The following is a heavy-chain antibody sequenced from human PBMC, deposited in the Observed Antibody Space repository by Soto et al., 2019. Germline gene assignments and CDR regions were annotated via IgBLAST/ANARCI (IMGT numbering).Heavy chain of an antibody. V-gene: IGHV5-10-1*01. D-gene: IGHD2-2*01. CDR2: IDPSDSYT. J-gene: IGHJ6*02. Sequence: GESLKISCKGSGYSFTSYWISWVRQMPGKGLEWMGRIDPSDSYTNYSPSFQGHVTISADKSISTAYLQWSSLKASDTAMYYCASSPRGYCSSISCREFGHHYGTAVWGQGTSVPVSS. CDR1: GYSFTSYW. CDR3: ASSPRGYCSSISCREFGHHYGTAV.